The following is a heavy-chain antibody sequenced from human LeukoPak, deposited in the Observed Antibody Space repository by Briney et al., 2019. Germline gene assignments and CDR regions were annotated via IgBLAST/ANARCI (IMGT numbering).Heavy chain of an antibody. J-gene: IGHJ3*02. Sequence: ASVKLSCTASGSTFTSYGISWVRQAPGQGLEWMGWMSAYNGKTTYAQNLQGRVTMATDTSTSTAYSELRSLRSADTAAFYCARGGYCSSASCYLAKWSAFDIWGQGTMVTVSS. V-gene: IGHV1-18*01. CDR1: GSTFTSYG. CDR2: MSAYNGKT. D-gene: IGHD2-2*01. CDR3: ARGGYCSSASCYLAKWSAFDI.